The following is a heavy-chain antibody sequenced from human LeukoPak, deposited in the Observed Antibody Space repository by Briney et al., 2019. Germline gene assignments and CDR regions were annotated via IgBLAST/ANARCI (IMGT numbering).Heavy chain of an antibody. V-gene: IGHV4-59*01. J-gene: IGHJ2*01. CDR2: IYYSGST. D-gene: IGHD1-26*01. CDR1: GGSISSYY. CDR3: ASSGSYENWYFDL. Sequence: SETLSLTCTVSGGSISSYYWSWIRQPPGKGLEWIGYIYYSGSTNYNPSLKSRVTISVDTSKNQFSLKLSSVTAADTAVYYCASSGSYENWYFDLWGRGTLVTVSS.